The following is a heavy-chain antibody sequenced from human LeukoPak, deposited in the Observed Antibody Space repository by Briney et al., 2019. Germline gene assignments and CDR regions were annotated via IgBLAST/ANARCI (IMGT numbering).Heavy chain of an antibody. Sequence: GASVKVSCKASGYIFITYAIHWVRQAPGQRLEWMGWINTADGDTMYAQKLQDRVTITKDASASTAYMELSSLRSEDTAVYYCAREPYGDQNWFDSWGQGTLVTVSS. V-gene: IGHV1-3*04. CDR1: GYIFITYA. J-gene: IGHJ5*01. CDR2: INTADGDT. D-gene: IGHD4-17*01. CDR3: AREPYGDQNWFDS.